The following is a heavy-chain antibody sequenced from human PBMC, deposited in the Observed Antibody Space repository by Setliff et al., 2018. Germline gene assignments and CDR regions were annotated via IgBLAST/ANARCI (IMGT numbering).Heavy chain of an antibody. J-gene: IGHJ4*02. CDR1: GDSLSSGPYY. CDR2: IYIYSSGTT. CDR3: ARGGLLYVGDSHYLDT. Sequence: PSETLSLTCTVSGDSLSSGPYYWTWVRQPAGKGLEWIGHIYIYSSGTTNYTPSLKSRFTISADTSKNQFSLQLPSVTATDTAVYYCARGGLLYVGDSHYLDTWGQGTLVTVSS. V-gene: IGHV4-61*09. D-gene: IGHD4-17*01.